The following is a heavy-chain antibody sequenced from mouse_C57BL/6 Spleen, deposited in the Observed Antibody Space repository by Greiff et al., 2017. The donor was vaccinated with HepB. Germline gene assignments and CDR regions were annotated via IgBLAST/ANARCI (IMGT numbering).Heavy chain of an antibody. Sequence: VHVKQSGPELVKPGASVKISCKASGYSFTDYNMNWVKQSNGKSLEWIGVINPNYGTTSYNQKFKGKATLTVDQSSSTAYMQLNSLTSEDSAVYYCAREWGYGSRGYFDVWGTGTTVTVSS. V-gene: IGHV1-39*01. D-gene: IGHD1-1*01. J-gene: IGHJ1*03. CDR3: AREWGYGSRGYFDV. CDR2: INPNYGTT. CDR1: GYSFTDYN.